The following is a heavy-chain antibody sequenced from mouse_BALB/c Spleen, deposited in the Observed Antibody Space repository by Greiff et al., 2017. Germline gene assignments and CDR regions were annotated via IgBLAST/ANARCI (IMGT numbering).Heavy chain of an antibody. CDR1: GYSITSGYY. CDR3: AYYDYDPWFAY. CDR2: ISYDGSN. Sequence: EVQLQQSGPGLVKPSQSLSLTCSVTGYSITSGYYWNWIRQFPGNKLEWMGYISYDGSNNYNPSLKNRISITRDTSKNQFFLKLNSVTTEDTATYYCAYYDYDPWFAYWGQGTLVTVSA. D-gene: IGHD2-4*01. V-gene: IGHV3-6*02. J-gene: IGHJ3*01.